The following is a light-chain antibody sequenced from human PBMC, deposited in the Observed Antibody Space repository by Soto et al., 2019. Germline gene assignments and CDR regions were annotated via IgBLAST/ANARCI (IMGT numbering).Light chain of an antibody. CDR2: GAS. CDR3: QQYAASPRT. V-gene: IGKV3-20*01. CDR1: QSVSNNY. Sequence: EVVLTQSPGTLSLSPRERATLSCRASQSVSNNYLAWYQHKPGQAPRLLIYGASNRAPGIPDRISGSGAGPAFTLTIIRLEPDDFAVYYCQQYAASPRTFGQGTLVEVK. J-gene: IGKJ1*01.